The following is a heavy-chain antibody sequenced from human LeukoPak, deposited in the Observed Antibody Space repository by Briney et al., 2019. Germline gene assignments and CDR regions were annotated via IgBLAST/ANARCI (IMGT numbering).Heavy chain of an antibody. J-gene: IGHJ4*02. CDR2: IYTSGGT. Sequence: SETLSLTCTVSGDSISSYYWSWIRQPPGKGLEWIGYIYTSGGTNYIPSLKGRVSISIDTSKNQFSLKLSSVTAADSAAYYCARLTRISTSPDRYYLDYWGQGTLVTVSS. V-gene: IGHV4-4*09. D-gene: IGHD6-6*01. CDR1: GDSISSYY. CDR3: ARLTRISTSPDRYYLDY.